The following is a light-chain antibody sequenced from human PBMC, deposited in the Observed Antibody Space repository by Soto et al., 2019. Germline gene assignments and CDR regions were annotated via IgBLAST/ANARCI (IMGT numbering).Light chain of an antibody. CDR1: RTVGNNY. J-gene: IGKJ1*01. CDR2: DAT. CDR3: QQCATSPRT. V-gene: IGKV3-20*01. Sequence: EIVLTQSPGTLSLSPGETATLSCRASRTVGNNYLAWYQQRPGQAPRLLVDDATTRVSGIPDRFSGSGSGTDFTLTISRLEPEDFAVYYCQQCATSPRTFGPGTRVDIK.